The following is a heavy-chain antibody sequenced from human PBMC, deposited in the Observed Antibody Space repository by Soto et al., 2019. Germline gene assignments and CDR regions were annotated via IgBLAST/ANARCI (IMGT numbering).Heavy chain of an antibody. CDR2: ISYEGGSK. J-gene: IGHJ5*02. Sequence: PGGSLRLSCAASGFTFGSYAMYWVLQAPGKGLEWVAVISYEGGSKSYADSVKGRFTISRDNSKSTLYLEMNRLRPEDTAVYYCARDSGTAMLCTFDPWGQGTLVTVSS. CDR3: ARDSGTAMLCTFDP. V-gene: IGHV3-30-3*01. D-gene: IGHD5-18*01. CDR1: GFTFGSYA.